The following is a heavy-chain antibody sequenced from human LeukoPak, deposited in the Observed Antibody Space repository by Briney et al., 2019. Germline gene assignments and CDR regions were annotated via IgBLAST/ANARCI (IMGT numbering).Heavy chain of an antibody. D-gene: IGHD3-3*01. J-gene: IGHJ2*01. Sequence: PSETLSLTCAVYGGSFSGYYWSWLRQPPGKGLEWIGEINHSGSTNYNPSLKSRVTISVDTSKNQFSLKLSSVTAADTAVYYCARVAYDFWSGYYPSLGWYFDLWGRGTLVTVSS. CDR2: INHSGST. V-gene: IGHV4-34*01. CDR3: ARVAYDFWSGYYPSLGWYFDL. CDR1: GGSFSGYY.